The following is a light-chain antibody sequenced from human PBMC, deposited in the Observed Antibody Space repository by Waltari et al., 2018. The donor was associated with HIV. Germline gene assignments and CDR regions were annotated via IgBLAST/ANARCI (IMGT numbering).Light chain of an antibody. CDR3: AAWDDSLSGSYV. Sequence: QSVLTQPPSASGTPGQRVIVSCSGSSFNIGRNFVSWYQQLPGTAPKVLIFRDNQRPSGVPDRFSGSKSGASASLAISGLRSEDEADYYCAAWDDSLSGSYVFGPGTKVTVL. V-gene: IGLV1-47*01. CDR1: SFNIGRNF. CDR2: RDN. J-gene: IGLJ1*01.